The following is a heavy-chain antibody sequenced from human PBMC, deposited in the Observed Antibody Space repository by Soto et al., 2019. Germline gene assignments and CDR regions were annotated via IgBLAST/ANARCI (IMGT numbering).Heavy chain of an antibody. CDR2: IIPIFGTA. D-gene: IGHD3-3*01. V-gene: IGHV1-69*13. J-gene: IGHJ6*02. CDR3: ARAMHPFDFWPRLHYYYYGMDV. CDR1: GGTFSSYA. Sequence: GASVKVSCKASGGTFSSYAISWVRQAPGQGLEWMGGIIPIFGTANYAQKFKGRVTITADESTSTAYMELSSLRSEDTAVYYCARAMHPFDFWPRLHYYYYGMDVWGQGTTVTVSS.